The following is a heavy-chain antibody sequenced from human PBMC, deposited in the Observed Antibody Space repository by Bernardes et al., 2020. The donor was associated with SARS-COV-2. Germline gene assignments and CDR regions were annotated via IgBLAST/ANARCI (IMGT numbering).Heavy chain of an antibody. CDR1: GFTFSSYW. CDR2: MSGSGDAT. J-gene: IGHJ6*02. V-gene: IGHV3-23*01. Sequence: GGSLRLSCAASGFTFSSYWMSWVRQAPGKGLEWVSTMSGSGDATYYADSVKGRLTISRDNSKNTLYLQMNSLRAEDTAVYYCAKDYSVSGQAVYYYGLDVWGQETTVTVSS. CDR3: AKDYSVSGQAVYYYGLDV. D-gene: IGHD4-4*01.